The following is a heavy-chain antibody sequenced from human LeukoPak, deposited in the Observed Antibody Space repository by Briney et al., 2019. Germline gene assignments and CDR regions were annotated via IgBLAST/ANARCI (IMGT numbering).Heavy chain of an antibody. CDR3: ARDSCTSGVCYGSWFDP. CDR2: ISSSSSYI. V-gene: IGHV3-21*01. J-gene: IGHJ5*02. D-gene: IGHD2-8*01. CDR1: GFTFSSYS. Sequence: PGGSLRLSCAASGFTFSSYSMNWVRQAPGKGLEWVSSISSSSSYIYYADSVKGRFTISRDNAKNSLYLQMNSLRAEDTAVYYCARDSCTSGVCYGSWFDPWGQGTLVTVSS.